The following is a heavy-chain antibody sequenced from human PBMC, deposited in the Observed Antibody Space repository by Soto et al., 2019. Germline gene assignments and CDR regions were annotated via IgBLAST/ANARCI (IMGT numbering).Heavy chain of an antibody. CDR2: ISSGSSTL. CDR3: ARDSSSWEYYSDY. Sequence: EVQLVESGGGLVQPGGSLRLSCAASGFTFSSYSMNWVRQAPGKGLEWVSYISSGSSTLDYADSVKGRFTISRDNAKNALDLQMSSLRAEDTAVYYCARDSSSWEYYSDYWGQGALVTVSS. CDR1: GFTFSSYS. J-gene: IGHJ4*02. V-gene: IGHV3-48*01. D-gene: IGHD6-13*01.